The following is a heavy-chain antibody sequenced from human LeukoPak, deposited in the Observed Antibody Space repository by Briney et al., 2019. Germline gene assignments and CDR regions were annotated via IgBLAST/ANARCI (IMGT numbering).Heavy chain of an antibody. CDR1: GFAFSGYE. Sequence: SGGSLRLSCAASGFAFSGYEMKCGRQAPGKGLEWVSYISTSATRLDYADSVKGRFTISRDNARNSLYLQMDSLRAEDTAVYYCSREFKTSGFDPWVQGTLVTVSS. CDR2: ISTSATRL. D-gene: IGHD6-19*01. CDR3: SREFKTSGFDP. V-gene: IGHV3-48*03. J-gene: IGHJ5*02.